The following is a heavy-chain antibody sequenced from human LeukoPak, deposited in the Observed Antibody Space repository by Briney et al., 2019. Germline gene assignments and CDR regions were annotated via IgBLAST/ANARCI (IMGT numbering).Heavy chain of an antibody. D-gene: IGHD3-22*01. CDR3: TLHYDSSGFFPD. CDR2: ISYDGSNK. Sequence: GGSLRLSCAASGFTFSSYGMHWVRQAPGKGLEWVAVISYDGSNKYYADSVKGRFTISRDNAKNSLYLQMNSLKTEDTAVYYCTLHYDSSGFFPDWGQGTLVTVSS. J-gene: IGHJ4*02. V-gene: IGHV3-30*12. CDR1: GFTFSSYG.